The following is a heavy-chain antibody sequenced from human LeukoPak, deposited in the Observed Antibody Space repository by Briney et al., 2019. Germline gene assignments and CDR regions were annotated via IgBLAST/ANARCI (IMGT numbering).Heavy chain of an antibody. CDR2: IYYSGST. V-gene: IGHV4-39*07. CDR1: GGSISSSSYY. Sequence: PSETLSLTCTVSGGSISSSSYYWGWIRQPPGKGLEWIGSIYYSGSTYYSPSLKSRVTISVDTSKNQFSLKLSPVTAADTAVYYCARDGSGLGPPTYYYYGMDVWGQGTTVTVSS. CDR3: ARDGSGLGPPTYYYYGMDV. D-gene: IGHD3-10*01. J-gene: IGHJ6*02.